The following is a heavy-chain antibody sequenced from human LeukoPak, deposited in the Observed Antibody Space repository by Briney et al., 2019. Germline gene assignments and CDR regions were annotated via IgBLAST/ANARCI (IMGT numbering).Heavy chain of an antibody. D-gene: IGHD3-9*01. CDR3: ARALTGFIPGN. J-gene: IGHJ4*02. V-gene: IGHV3-11*01. Sequence: PGGSLRLSCAASGFTFTDFYMSWIRQAPGKGLEWVSYISSSGTTIYYADSVMGRFTISRDNAKNPLYLQMNSLRAEDTAVYYCARALTGFIPGNWGQGTLVTVSS. CDR1: GFTFTDFY. CDR2: ISSSGTTI.